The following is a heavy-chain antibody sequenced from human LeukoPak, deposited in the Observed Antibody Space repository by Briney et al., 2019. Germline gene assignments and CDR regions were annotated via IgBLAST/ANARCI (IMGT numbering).Heavy chain of an antibody. J-gene: IGHJ4*02. CDR2: ISSNGGST. D-gene: IGHD4-17*01. CDR3: ARDGNGDYSLDY. Sequence: GGSLRLSCAASGFTFSSYAMHWVRQAPGKGLEYVSAISSNGGSTYYANSVKGRFTISRDNSKNTLYLQMGSLRVEDMAVYYCARDGNGDYSLDYWGQGTLVTVSS. CDR1: GFTFSSYA. V-gene: IGHV3-64*01.